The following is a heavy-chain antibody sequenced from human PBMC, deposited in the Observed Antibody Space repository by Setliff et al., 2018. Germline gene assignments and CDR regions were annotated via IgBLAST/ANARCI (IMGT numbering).Heavy chain of an antibody. CDR2: ISYTGST. CDR1: GDSIFDNY. Sequence: SETLSLTCSVSGDSIFDNYWSWIRQSPGRGLEWIAYISYTGSTNYNPSLKSRVTISIDSSKNQMSLRMTSVTAADTAVYYCARGRYFESSSYYFPFDYWGLGTLVTVSS. CDR3: ARGRYFESSSYYFPFDY. V-gene: IGHV4-59*12. D-gene: IGHD3-22*01. J-gene: IGHJ4*02.